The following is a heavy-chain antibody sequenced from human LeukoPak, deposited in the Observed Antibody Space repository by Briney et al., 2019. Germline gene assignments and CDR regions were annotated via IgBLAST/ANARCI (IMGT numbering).Heavy chain of an antibody. CDR2: ISYDGSNK. CDR3: AHVGGGFGENS. D-gene: IGHD3-10*01. Sequence: GRSLRLSCAASGFTFSSYAMHWVRQAPGKGLEWVAVISYDGSNKYYADSVKGRFTISRDNSKNTLYLQMNSLRAEDTAVYYCAHVGGGFGENSWGQGALVTVSS. J-gene: IGHJ4*02. CDR1: GFTFSSYA. V-gene: IGHV3-30*04.